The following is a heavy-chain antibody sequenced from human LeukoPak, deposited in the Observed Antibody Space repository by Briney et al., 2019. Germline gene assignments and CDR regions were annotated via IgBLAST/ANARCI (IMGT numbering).Heavy chain of an antibody. V-gene: IGHV1-2*02. D-gene: IGHD3-3*01. J-gene: IGHJ3*02. Sequence: ASVKVSCKASGYTFTDYFMNWVRQAPGQGLEWMGWINPKSGGTVYAQKFQGRVTMTRDTSSSTAYMELSRLRFDDTVVYYCARGPRITIFGVVMANDAFDIWGQGTMVTVFS. CDR1: GYTFTDYF. CDR2: INPKSGGT. CDR3: ARGPRITIFGVVMANDAFDI.